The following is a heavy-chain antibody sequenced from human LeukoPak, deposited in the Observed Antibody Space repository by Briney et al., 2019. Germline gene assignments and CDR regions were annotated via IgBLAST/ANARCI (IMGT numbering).Heavy chain of an antibody. CDR1: GGSFSGYY. J-gene: IGHJ4*02. CDR3: ARGRHRGTGIDY. V-gene: IGHV4-34*01. D-gene: IGHD1-26*01. Sequence: SETLSLTCAVYGGSFSGYYWSWIRQPPGKGLEWIGEINHSGSTNYNPSVKSRVTISVDTSKNQFSLKLSSVTAADTAVYHCARGRHRGTGIDYWGQGTLVTVSS. CDR2: INHSGST.